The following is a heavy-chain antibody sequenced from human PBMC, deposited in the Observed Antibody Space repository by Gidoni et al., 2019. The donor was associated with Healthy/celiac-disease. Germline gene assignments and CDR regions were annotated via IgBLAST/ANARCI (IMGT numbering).Heavy chain of an antibody. Sequence: EVQLVESVGGLVQPGRSLRLSCTASGFTFGDYAMSWFRQAPGKGLEWVGFIRSKAYGGTTEYAASVKGRFTISRDDSKSIAYLQMNSLKTEDTAVYYCTRDEADLYYDSLQSNWGQGTLVTVSS. D-gene: IGHD3-22*01. CDR2: IRSKAYGGTT. J-gene: IGHJ4*02. CDR3: TRDEADLYYDSLQSN. V-gene: IGHV3-49*03. CDR1: GFTFGDYA.